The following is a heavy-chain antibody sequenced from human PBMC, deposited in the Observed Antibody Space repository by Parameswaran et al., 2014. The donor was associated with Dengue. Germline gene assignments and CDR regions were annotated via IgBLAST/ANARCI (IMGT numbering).Heavy chain of an antibody. CDR2: INHSGST. CDR3: AIVDTMIVVVAM. D-gene: IGHD3-22*01. CDR1: GGSFSGYY. J-gene: IGHJ4*02. V-gene: IGHV4-34*01. Sequence: ASETLSLTCAVYGGSFSGYYWSWIRQPPGKGLEWIGEINHSGSTNYNPSLKSRVTISVDTSKNQFSLKLSSVTAADTAVYYCAIVDTMIVVVAMWGQGTLVTVSS.